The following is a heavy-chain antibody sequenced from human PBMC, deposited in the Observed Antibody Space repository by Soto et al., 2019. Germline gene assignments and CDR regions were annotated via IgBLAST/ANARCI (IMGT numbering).Heavy chain of an antibody. D-gene: IGHD2-2*01. CDR3: ANPLALIRYCSSTSCQNWFDP. Sequence: GGSLRLSCAASGFTFSSYGMHWVRQAPGKGLEWVAVISYDGSNKYYPDSVKGRFTISRDNSKNTLYLQMNSLRAEDTAVYYCANPLALIRYCSSTSCQNWFDPWGQGTLVTVSS. CDR1: GFTFSSYG. V-gene: IGHV3-30*18. CDR2: ISYDGSNK. J-gene: IGHJ5*02.